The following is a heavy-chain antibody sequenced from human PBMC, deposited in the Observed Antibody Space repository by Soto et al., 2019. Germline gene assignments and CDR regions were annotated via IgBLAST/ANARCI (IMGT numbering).Heavy chain of an antibody. J-gene: IGHJ4*02. Sequence: SETLSLTCAVYGGSFSGYYWSWIRQPPGKGLEWIGEINHSGSTNYDPSLKSRVTISVDTSKNQFSLKLSSVTAADTAVYYCARGLGEDFDYWGQGTLVTVSS. D-gene: IGHD2-21*01. CDR2: INHSGST. CDR1: GGSFSGYY. CDR3: ARGLGEDFDY. V-gene: IGHV4-34*01.